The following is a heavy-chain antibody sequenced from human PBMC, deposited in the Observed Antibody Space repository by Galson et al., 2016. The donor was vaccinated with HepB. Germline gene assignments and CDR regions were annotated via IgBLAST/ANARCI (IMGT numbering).Heavy chain of an antibody. V-gene: IGHV3-23*01. J-gene: IGHJ4*02. Sequence: SLRLSCAASGFTFSSYGMSWVRQASGKGLEWVSGISTSGDGIKYADSVKGRFTISRDNSKNTLYLQMNSLRAEDTAVYYCAKDDLVNWGSPIDYWGQGTLVTVSS. CDR1: GFTFSSYG. D-gene: IGHD7-27*01. CDR2: ISTSGDGI. CDR3: AKDDLVNWGSPIDY.